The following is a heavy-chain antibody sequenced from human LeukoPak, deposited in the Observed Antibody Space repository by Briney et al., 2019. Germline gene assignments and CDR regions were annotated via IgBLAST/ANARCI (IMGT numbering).Heavy chain of an antibody. Sequence: AGGSLRLSCAASGFTFSDYGMHWVRQTPGKGLEWVAAIWNDGSDENYADSVKGRFTISSDNSKSTLYLRMNSLRAEDTAVYYCTFEIGRSQGAFDIWGQGTMITVSS. CDR3: TFEIGRSQGAFDI. V-gene: IGHV3-33*08. CDR1: GFTFSDYG. D-gene: IGHD1-26*01. CDR2: IWNDGSDE. J-gene: IGHJ3*02.